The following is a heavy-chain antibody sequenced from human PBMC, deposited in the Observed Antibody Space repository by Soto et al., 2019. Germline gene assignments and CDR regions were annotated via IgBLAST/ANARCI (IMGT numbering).Heavy chain of an antibody. Sequence: GGSLRLSCSGSVFNFSDSGMHWFRQAPGKGLEWVAVISYSGSYRYYADSIKGRFTISRDNSKNMVYLQMDSLRNEDTGVFYCAKGFIGASGRFEHWGQGTLVTVSS. J-gene: IGHJ4*02. D-gene: IGHD6-19*01. V-gene: IGHV3-30*18. CDR3: AKGFIGASGRFEH. CDR2: ISYSGSYR. CDR1: VFNFSDSG.